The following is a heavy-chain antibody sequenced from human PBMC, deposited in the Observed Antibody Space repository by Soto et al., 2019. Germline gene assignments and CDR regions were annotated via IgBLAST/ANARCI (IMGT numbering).Heavy chain of an antibody. CDR2: ISTRSDI. Sequence: GGSLRLSCAASGFTFSGYSMNWVRQAPGKGLEWVASISTRSDIYYADSVKGRFAISRDNAKNSVSLQMNSLRAEDTAVYYCAREETAWPLAYGLDVWGQGTTVTVSS. CDR1: GFTFSGYS. CDR3: AREETAWPLAYGLDV. V-gene: IGHV3-21*01. J-gene: IGHJ6*02. D-gene: IGHD2-21*02.